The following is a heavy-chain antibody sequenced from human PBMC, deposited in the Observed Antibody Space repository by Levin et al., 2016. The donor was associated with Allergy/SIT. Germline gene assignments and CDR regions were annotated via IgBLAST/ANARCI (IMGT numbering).Heavy chain of an antibody. J-gene: IGHJ3*02. V-gene: IGHV3-21*01. CDR3: ARDEGVLYYDSSNDAFDI. Sequence: GESLKISCAASGFTFSSYSMNWVRQAPGKGLEWVSSISSSSSYIYYADSVKGRFTISRDNAKNSLYLQMNSLRAEDTAVYYCARDEGVLYYDSSNDAFDIWGQGTMVTVSS. D-gene: IGHD3-22*01. CDR2: ISSSSSYI. CDR1: GFTFSSYS.